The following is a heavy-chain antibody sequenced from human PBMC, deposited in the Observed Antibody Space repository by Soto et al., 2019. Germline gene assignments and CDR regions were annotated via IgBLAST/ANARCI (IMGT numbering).Heavy chain of an antibody. CDR3: TKGLWFGESPDY. V-gene: IGHV3-30*18. Sequence: QVQLVESGGGVVQPGRSLRLSCAASGFTFSSYGMHWVRQAPGKGLEWVAAISYDGGNKYYADSVKGRFTISRDNSKNTLYLQMNSLRAEDMAVYYCTKGLWFGESPDYWGQGTLVTVSS. CDR2: ISYDGGNK. D-gene: IGHD3-10*01. CDR1: GFTFSSYG. J-gene: IGHJ4*02.